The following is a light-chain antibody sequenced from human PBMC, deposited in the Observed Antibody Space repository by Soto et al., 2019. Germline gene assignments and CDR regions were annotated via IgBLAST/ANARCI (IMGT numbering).Light chain of an antibody. J-gene: IGKJ1*01. CDR1: QSITNN. V-gene: IGKV1-39*01. Sequence: DIVMTQSPVTLSASVGDRVTISCRASQSITNNLAWYQQKPGKAPKLLIYAASSWEGGVPARFSGSGAGTDCARTISSLQPEDFATDYCQQCYDAAWAFGQGTQVDIK. CDR3: QQCYDAAWA. CDR2: AAS.